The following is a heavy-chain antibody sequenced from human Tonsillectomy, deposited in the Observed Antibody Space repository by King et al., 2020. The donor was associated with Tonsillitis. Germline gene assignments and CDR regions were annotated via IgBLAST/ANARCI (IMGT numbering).Heavy chain of an antibody. V-gene: IGHV3-23*04. CDR1: GFSFSSYA. CDR2: LSGSGGST. D-gene: IGHD4-17*01. Sequence: VQLVESGGDLVQPGGSLRLSCAASGFSFSSYAMSCVRQAPGTGREWVSSLSGSGGSTNYADSVKGRFTISRDNSENTLYLQMNNLRAEDTAMYYCAKESTVTRAFEYWGQGTLVTVSS. J-gene: IGHJ4*02. CDR3: AKESTVTRAFEY.